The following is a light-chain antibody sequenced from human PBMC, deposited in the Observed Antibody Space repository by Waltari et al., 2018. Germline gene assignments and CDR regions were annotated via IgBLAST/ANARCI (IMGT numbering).Light chain of an antibody. CDR3: QQYGNSPWT. V-gene: IGKV3-20*01. CDR2: AAS. Sequence: EIVLTQSPGTLSLSPGDRATLSCRASPYVSSTLLAWYQQKPGRAPRLLIFAASSRATGVPDRFSGSGSGTDFTLTISRLEPEDFAVYYCQQYGNSPWTFGPGTKIEIK. CDR1: PYVSSTL. J-gene: IGKJ1*01.